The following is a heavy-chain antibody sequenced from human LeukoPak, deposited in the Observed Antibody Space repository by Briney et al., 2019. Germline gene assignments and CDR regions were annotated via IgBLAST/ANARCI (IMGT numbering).Heavy chain of an antibody. Sequence: GGSLRLSCAASGFTFSSFWMSWVRQAPGKGLEWVANIKQDGSEKYYADSVKGRFTISRDNAKNSLYLQMNSLRAEDTALYYCAKDIIEGAYSSSWYSFDIWGQGTMVTVSS. CDR1: GFTFSSFW. CDR2: IKQDGSEK. CDR3: AKDIIEGAYSSSWYSFDI. J-gene: IGHJ3*02. V-gene: IGHV3-7*03. D-gene: IGHD6-13*01.